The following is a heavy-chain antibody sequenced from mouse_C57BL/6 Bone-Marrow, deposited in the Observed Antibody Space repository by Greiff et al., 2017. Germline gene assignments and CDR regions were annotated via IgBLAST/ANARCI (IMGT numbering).Heavy chain of an antibody. Sequence: VQLQQPGAELVKPGASVKLSCKASGYTFTSYWMHWVKQRPGQGLEWIGMIHPNSGSTNYNEKFKSKATLTVDKSSSTAYMQLSSLPSEDSAVYYGARRGYGSSYWYFDVWGTGTTVTVSS. J-gene: IGHJ1*03. CDR1: GYTFTSYW. CDR2: IHPNSGST. CDR3: ARRGYGSSYWYFDV. D-gene: IGHD1-1*01. V-gene: IGHV1-64*01.